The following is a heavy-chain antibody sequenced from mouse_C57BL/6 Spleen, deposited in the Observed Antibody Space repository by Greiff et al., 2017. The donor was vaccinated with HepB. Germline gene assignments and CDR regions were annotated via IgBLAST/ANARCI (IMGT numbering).Heavy chain of an antibody. CDR3: ARMGNYSNYFDY. Sequence: VQLQQSGAELARPGASVKLSCKASGYTFTSYGISWVKQRTGQGLEWIGEIYPRSGNTYYNEKFKGKATVTADKSSSTAYMERRSLTSEDSAVYVCARMGNYSNYFDYWGQGTTLTVSS. J-gene: IGHJ2*01. CDR1: GYTFTSYG. V-gene: IGHV1-81*01. D-gene: IGHD2-5*01. CDR2: IYPRSGNT.